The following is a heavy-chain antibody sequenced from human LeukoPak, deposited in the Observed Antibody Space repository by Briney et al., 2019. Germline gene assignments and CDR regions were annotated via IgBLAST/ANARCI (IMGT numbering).Heavy chain of an antibody. CDR2: ISGSGGST. D-gene: IGHD3-10*01. CDR1: GFTFSSYA. J-gene: IGHJ4*02. Sequence: GGSLRLSCAASGFTFSSYAMSWVRQAPGKGLEWVSAISGSGGSTYYADSVKGRFTISRDNSKNTLYLQMNSLRAEDTAVYYCAKNIPYGECYGSGSYYNAGNFDYWGQGTLVTVSS. CDR3: AKNIPYGECYGSGSYYNAGNFDY. V-gene: IGHV3-23*01.